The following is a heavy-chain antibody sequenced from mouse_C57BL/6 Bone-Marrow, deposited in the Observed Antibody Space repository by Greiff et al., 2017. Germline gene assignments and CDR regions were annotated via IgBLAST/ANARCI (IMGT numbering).Heavy chain of an antibody. CDR3: TRDENYFDY. J-gene: IGHJ2*01. V-gene: IGHV1-4*01. Sequence: QVQLKESGAELARPGASVKMSCKASGYTFTSYTMHWVKQRPGQGLEWIGYINPSSAYANYNQKFKDKATLTADKSSSTAYMQLNSLTSEDSAVYYCTRDENYFDYWGQGTTLTVSS. CDR1: GYTFTSYT. CDR2: INPSSAYA.